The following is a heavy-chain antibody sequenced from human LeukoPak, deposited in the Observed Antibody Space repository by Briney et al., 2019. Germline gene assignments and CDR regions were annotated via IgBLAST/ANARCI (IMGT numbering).Heavy chain of an antibody. CDR2: INSDGSST. CDR1: GFTFSSYW. D-gene: IGHD3-3*01. J-gene: IGHJ3*02. V-gene: IGHV3-74*01. CDR3: ARVGEEIRSFDI. Sequence: GGSLRLSCAASGFTFSSYWMHWVRQAPGKGLVWVSRINSDGSSTYYADSVKGRFTISRDNSKNTLYLQMNSLRAEDTAVYYCARVGEEIRSFDIWGQGTMVTVSS.